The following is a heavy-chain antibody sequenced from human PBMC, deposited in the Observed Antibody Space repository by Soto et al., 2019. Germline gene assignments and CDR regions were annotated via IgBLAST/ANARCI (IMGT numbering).Heavy chain of an antibody. D-gene: IGHD2-2*03. CDR3: ARIIGYCRNNHCYWTFDI. Sequence: LGESLKISFKTSGYSFISYLVSWVRQKPVRGLEWMGTFYPGDSTSTYSPSFQGKVTISVDKSISTAYLQLSSLKASDTAMYYCARIIGYCRNNHCYWTFDIWGQGKTVTVSS. CDR1: GYSFISYL. J-gene: IGHJ3*02. V-gene: IGHV5-51*01. CDR2: FYPGDSTS.